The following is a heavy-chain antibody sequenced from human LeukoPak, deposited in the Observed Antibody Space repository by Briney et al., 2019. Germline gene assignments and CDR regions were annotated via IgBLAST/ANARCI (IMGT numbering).Heavy chain of an antibody. CDR3: AREPGDIVVPYY. CDR2: ISYDGSNK. J-gene: IGHJ4*02. Sequence: GGSLRLSCAASGFTFSSYAMSWVRQAPGKGLEWVAVISYDGSNKYYADSVKGRFTISRDNSKNTLYLQMNSLRAEDTAVYYCAREPGDIVVPYYWGQGTLVTVSS. V-gene: IGHV3-30-3*01. D-gene: IGHD2-2*01. CDR1: GFTFSSYA.